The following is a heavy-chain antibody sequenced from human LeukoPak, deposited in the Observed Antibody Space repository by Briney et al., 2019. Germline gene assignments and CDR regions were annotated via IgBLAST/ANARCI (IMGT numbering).Heavy chain of an antibody. Sequence: KPGGSLRLSCAASGFTFSSYSMNWVRQAPGKGLEWVSSISSSSSYIYYADSVKGRFTISRDNAKNSLYLQMSSLRAEDTAVYYCAKAVVPAAPRQGFDFWGQGTLATVSS. D-gene: IGHD2-15*01. CDR2: ISSSSSYI. CDR3: AKAVVPAAPRQGFDF. CDR1: GFTFSSYS. V-gene: IGHV3-21*01. J-gene: IGHJ4*02.